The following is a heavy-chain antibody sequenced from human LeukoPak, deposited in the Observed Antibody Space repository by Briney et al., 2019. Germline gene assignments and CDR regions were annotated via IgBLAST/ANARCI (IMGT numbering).Heavy chain of an antibody. J-gene: IGHJ6*03. D-gene: IGHD3-3*01. CDR3: AREPKDYDFWSGYGYYYYMDV. CDR1: GYTFTSYG. V-gene: IGHV1-69*04. Sequence: SVKVSCKASGYTFTSYGISWVRQAPGQGLEWMGRIIPILGIANYAQKFQGRVTITADKSTSTAYMELSSLRSEDTAVYYCAREPKDYDFWSGYGYYYYMDVWGKGTTVTVSS. CDR2: IIPILGIA.